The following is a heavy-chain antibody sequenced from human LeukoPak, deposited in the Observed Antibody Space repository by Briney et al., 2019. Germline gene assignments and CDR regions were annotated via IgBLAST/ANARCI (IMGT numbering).Heavy chain of an antibody. Sequence: GGSLRLSCAASGFTFSRYSMNWVRQAPGKGLEWVSSISDSGNYIYYADSVKGRFTISRDNAKNSLYLQMNSLRAEDTAVYYCASAFTYYYDSSDYYGVDYWGQGTLVTVSS. J-gene: IGHJ4*02. D-gene: IGHD3-22*01. CDR2: ISDSGNYI. CDR3: ASAFTYYYDSSDYYGVDY. CDR1: GFTFSRYS. V-gene: IGHV3-21*01.